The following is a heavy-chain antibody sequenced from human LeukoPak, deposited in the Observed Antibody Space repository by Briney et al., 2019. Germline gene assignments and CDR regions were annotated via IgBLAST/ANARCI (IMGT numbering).Heavy chain of an antibody. J-gene: IGHJ6*02. V-gene: IGHV4-4*02. CDR3: ATAPILRGEGGEHYKYGMDV. D-gene: IGHD2-2*02. CDR1: VGSISSGNW. Sequence: SETLSLTCAVSVGSISSGNWWTWVRQSPGKGLAWIGEIYHNGTLNYNPSLKSRVTISADSFKNHFSLKLTSVTAADTAVYYCATAPILRGEGGEHYKYGMDVWGQGTTVIVSS. CDR2: IYHNGTL.